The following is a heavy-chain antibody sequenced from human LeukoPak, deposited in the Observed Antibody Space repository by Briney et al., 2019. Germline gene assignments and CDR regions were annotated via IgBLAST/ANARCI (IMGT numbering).Heavy chain of an antibody. V-gene: IGHV4-39*01. CDR2: IYYSGST. Sequence: SETLSLTCTVSGGSISSSSYYWGWIRQPPGKGLEWIGSIYYSGSTYYNPSLKSRVTISVDTSKNQFSLKLSSVTAADTAVYYCAIRGVTTQIDYWGQGTLVTVSS. CDR1: GGSISSSSYY. CDR3: AIRGVTTQIDY. D-gene: IGHD5-18*01. J-gene: IGHJ4*02.